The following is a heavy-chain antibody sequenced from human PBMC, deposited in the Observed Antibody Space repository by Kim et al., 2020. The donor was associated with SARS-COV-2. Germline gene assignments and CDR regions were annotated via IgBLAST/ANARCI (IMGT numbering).Heavy chain of an antibody. Sequence: AQKFQGRVTMTRDTSTSTVYMELSSLRSEDTAVYYCAREDSGSYWGAFDYWGQGTLVTVSS. D-gene: IGHD1-26*01. CDR3: AREDSGSYWGAFDY. J-gene: IGHJ4*02. V-gene: IGHV1-46*01.